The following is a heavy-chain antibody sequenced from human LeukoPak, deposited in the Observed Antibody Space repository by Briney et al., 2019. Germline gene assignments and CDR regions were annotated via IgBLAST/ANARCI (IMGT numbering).Heavy chain of an antibody. CDR2: INRGGNEV. D-gene: IGHD1-26*01. Sequence: PGGSLRLSRAASGFTLSDYWMTWVRQVPGKGLEWVANINRGGNEVHYVDSVKGRFTISRDNAKNSLYLQLARLRVEDTAVYYCARVGAWELQRVFDSWGQGTLVTVSS. J-gene: IGHJ4*02. CDR3: ARVGAWELQRVFDS. CDR1: GFTLSDYW. V-gene: IGHV3-7*01.